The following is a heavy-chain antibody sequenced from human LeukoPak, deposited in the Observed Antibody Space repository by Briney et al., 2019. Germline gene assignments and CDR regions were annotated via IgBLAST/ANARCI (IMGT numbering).Heavy chain of an antibody. D-gene: IGHD5-18*01. CDR1: GGSISSYY. CDR2: MYYTGST. CDR3: ARWEPLWYAFDI. J-gene: IGHJ3*02. Sequence: SETLSLTCTVSGGSISSYYWSWIRQPPGKGLEWIGYMYYTGSTNYNPSLKSRVTISVDTSENQFSLKLSSVTAADTAVYYCARWEPLWYAFDIWGQGTMVTVSS. V-gene: IGHV4-59*12.